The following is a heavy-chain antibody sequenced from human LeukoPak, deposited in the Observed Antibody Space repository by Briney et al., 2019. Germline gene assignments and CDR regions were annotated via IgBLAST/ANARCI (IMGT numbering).Heavy chain of an antibody. CDR3: ARGGDSSGYYSA. CDR1: GGSISSYY. D-gene: IGHD3-22*01. Sequence: SETLSLTCTVSGGSISSYYWSWIRQPPGKGLEWIGYIYYSGRTNYNPSLKSRVTISVDTSRNQFSLKLSSVTAADTAVYYCARGGDSSGYYSAWGQGTLVTVSS. V-gene: IGHV4-59*01. CDR2: IYYSGRT. J-gene: IGHJ5*02.